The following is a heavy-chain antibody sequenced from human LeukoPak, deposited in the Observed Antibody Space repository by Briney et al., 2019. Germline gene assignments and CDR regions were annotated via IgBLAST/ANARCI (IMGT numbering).Heavy chain of an antibody. Sequence: PGGSLRLSCAASGFTVSSNYMSWVRQAPGKGLEWVSGISGSGGSTYYADSVKGRFTISRDNSKNTLYVQMNSLRGEDTAVYYCAKVDYDSSGYYPWGAFDIWGQGTMVTVSS. CDR3: AKVDYDSSGYYPWGAFDI. V-gene: IGHV3-23*01. J-gene: IGHJ3*02. D-gene: IGHD3-22*01. CDR2: ISGSGGST. CDR1: GFTVSSNY.